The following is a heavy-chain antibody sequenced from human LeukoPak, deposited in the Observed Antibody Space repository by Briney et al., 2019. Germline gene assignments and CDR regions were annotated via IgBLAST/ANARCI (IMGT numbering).Heavy chain of an antibody. Sequence: SETLSLTCAVYGGSFSGYYWSWIRQPPGKGLEWIGEINHSGSTNYNPSLKSRVTISVDTSKNQFSLKLSSVTAADTAVYYRARGLDQLLNWFDPWGQGTLVTVSS. V-gene: IGHV4-34*01. CDR1: GGSFSGYY. CDR2: INHSGST. CDR3: ARGLDQLLNWFDP. J-gene: IGHJ5*02. D-gene: IGHD2-2*01.